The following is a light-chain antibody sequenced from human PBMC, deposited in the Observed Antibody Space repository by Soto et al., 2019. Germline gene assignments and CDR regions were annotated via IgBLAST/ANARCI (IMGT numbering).Light chain of an antibody. J-gene: IGKJ5*01. Sequence: EIVMTQSPATLSVSPGERATLTCRARQSVSSSLAWYQQKPGQAPRLLIYGASTRATGIPARFSGSGSGTEFTLTISSLQPEDFAVYYCQQYDNWPPITFGQGTRLEIK. CDR3: QQYDNWPPIT. V-gene: IGKV3-15*01. CDR1: QSVSSS. CDR2: GAS.